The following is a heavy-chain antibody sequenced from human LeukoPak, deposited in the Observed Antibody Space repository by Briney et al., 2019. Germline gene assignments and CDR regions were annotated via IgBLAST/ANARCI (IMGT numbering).Heavy chain of an antibody. V-gene: IGHV3-53*01. J-gene: IGHJ4*02. CDR2: IYSGGST. D-gene: IGHD3-22*01. CDR1: GFTVSSNY. Sequence: GGSLRLSCAASGFTVSSNYMSWVRQAPGKGLGWVSVIYSGGSTYYADSVKGRFTISRDNSKNALYLQMNSLRAEDTAVYYCARAHLGGYDSSGYDYWGQGTLVTVSS. CDR3: ARAHLGGYDSSGYDY.